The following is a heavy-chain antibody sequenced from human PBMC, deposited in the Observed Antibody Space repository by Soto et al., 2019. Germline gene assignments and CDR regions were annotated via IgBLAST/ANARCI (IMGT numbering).Heavy chain of an antibody. D-gene: IGHD3-3*01. CDR2: ISSSGSTI. J-gene: IGHJ6*02. Sequence: PGGSLRLSCAASGFTFSDYYMSWIRQAPGKGLEWVSYISSSGSTIYYADSVKGRFTISRDNAKNSLYLQMNSLRAEDTAVYYCARESDYDFWSGFIGHYGMDVWGQGTTVTVSS. CDR3: ARESDYDFWSGFIGHYGMDV. V-gene: IGHV3-11*01. CDR1: GFTFSDYY.